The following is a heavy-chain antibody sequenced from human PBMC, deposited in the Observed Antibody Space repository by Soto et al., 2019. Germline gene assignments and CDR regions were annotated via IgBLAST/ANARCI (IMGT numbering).Heavy chain of an antibody. Sequence: QVQLQESGPGLVKPSQTLSLTCTVSGGSISSGDYYWSWIRQPPGKGLEWIGYIYYSGSTNYNPSLRGSVTISGDTSKNQFSLKLSCVTAADTAVYYCSRDRSAAVDYWGQGTLVTVSS. D-gene: IGHD2-15*01. CDR2: IYYSGST. CDR3: SRDRSAAVDY. CDR1: GGSISSGDYY. V-gene: IGHV4-30-4*01. J-gene: IGHJ4*02.